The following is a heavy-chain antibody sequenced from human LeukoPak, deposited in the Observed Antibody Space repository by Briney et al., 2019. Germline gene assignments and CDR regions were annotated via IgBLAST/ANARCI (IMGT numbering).Heavy chain of an antibody. J-gene: IGHJ6*02. Sequence: GGSLRLSCAASGFTFSNYGMHWVRQAPGKGLDWVAVMSYDGSNKSYADSVKGRFTISRDNSKKTLFLQMNSLRAEDTAVYYCAKSRAAGSYYYYDVDVWAKGPRSPSP. V-gene: IGHV3-30*18. CDR3: AKSRAAGSYYYYDVDV. CDR2: MSYDGSNK. CDR1: GFTFSNYG. D-gene: IGHD6-13*01.